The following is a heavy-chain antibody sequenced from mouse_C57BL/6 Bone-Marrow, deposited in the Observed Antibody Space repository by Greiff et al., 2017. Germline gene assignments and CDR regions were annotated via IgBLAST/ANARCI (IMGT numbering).Heavy chain of an antibody. J-gene: IGHJ4*01. CDR3: ASPYGSSYGGYAMDY. V-gene: IGHV14-3*01. CDR2: IDPANGNT. Sequence: VQLKQSVAELVRPGASVKLSCTASGFNIKNTYMHWVKQRPEQGLEWIGRIDPANGNTKYAPKFQGKATMTADTSSNTAYLQLSSLTSEDTAIYYCASPYGSSYGGYAMDYWGQGTSVTVSS. CDR1: GFNIKNTY. D-gene: IGHD1-1*01.